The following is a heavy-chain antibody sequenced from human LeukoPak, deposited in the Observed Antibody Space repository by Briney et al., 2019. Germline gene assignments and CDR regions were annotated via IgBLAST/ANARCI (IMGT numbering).Heavy chain of an antibody. CDR3: ARSEQWLTPFDY. V-gene: IGHV3-53*01. J-gene: IGHJ4*02. D-gene: IGHD6-19*01. CDR1: GFTFSDYY. Sequence: GGSLRLSCAASGFTFSDYYMSWIRQAPGKGLEWVSVIYSGGSTYYADSVKGRFTISRDNSKNTLYLQMNSLRAEDTAVYYCARSEQWLTPFDYWGQGTLVTVSS. CDR2: IYSGGST.